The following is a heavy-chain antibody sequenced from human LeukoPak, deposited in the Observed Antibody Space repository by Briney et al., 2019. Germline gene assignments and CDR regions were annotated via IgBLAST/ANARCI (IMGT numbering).Heavy chain of an antibody. CDR1: GFTFSSYA. CDR2: IGSGGNT. D-gene: IGHD3-22*01. J-gene: IGHJ3*02. CDR3: ARESKAYYYDSSGTTGAFDI. V-gene: IGHV3-23*01. Sequence: GRSLRLSCAASGFTFSSYAMHWVRQAPGKGLEWVSSIGSGGNTYYADSVRGRFTISRENSRNTLSLQMNSLRAEDTATYYCARESKAYYYDSSGTTGAFDIWGQGTMVTVSS.